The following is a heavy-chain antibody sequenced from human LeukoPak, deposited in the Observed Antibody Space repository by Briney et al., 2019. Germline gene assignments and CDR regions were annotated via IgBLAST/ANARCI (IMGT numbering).Heavy chain of an antibody. J-gene: IGHJ4*02. CDR2: FDPEDGET. CDR3: ATHIVVVPAAWGGLGY. D-gene: IGHD2-2*01. Sequence: ASVEVSCKVSGYTLTELSMHWVRQAPGKGLEWMGGFDPEDGETIYAQKFQGRVTMTEDTSTDTAYMELSSLRSEDTAVYYCATHIVVVPAAWGGLGYWGQGTLVTVSS. CDR1: GYTLTELS. V-gene: IGHV1-24*01.